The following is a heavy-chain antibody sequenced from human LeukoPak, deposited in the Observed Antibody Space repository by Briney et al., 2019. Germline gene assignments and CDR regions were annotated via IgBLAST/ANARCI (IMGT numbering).Heavy chain of an antibody. CDR3: AKLNWGYDSSGYYWAQPVVDI. D-gene: IGHD3-22*01. Sequence: PGRSLRLSCAASGFTFSSYGMHWVRQAPGKGLEWVAVISYDGSNKYYADSVKGRFTISRDNSKNTLYLQMNSLRAEDTAVYYCAKLNWGYDSSGYYWAQPVVDIWGQGTMVTVSS. CDR1: GFTFSSYG. V-gene: IGHV3-30*18. J-gene: IGHJ3*02. CDR2: ISYDGSNK.